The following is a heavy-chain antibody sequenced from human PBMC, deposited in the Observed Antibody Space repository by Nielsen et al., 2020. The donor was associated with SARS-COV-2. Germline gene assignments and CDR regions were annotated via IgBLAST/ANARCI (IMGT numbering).Heavy chain of an antibody. J-gene: IGHJ4*02. CDR1: GFTFSSYA. V-gene: IGHV3-23*01. CDR2: ISGSGGST. D-gene: IGHD3-3*01. CDR3: AKAQSITIFGVVIDLHFDY. Sequence: GGSLRLSCAASGFTFSSYAMSWVRQAPGKGLGWVSAISGSGGSTYYADSVKGRFTISRDNSKNTLYLQMNSLRAEDTAVYYCAKAQSITIFGVVIDLHFDYWGQATLVTVSS.